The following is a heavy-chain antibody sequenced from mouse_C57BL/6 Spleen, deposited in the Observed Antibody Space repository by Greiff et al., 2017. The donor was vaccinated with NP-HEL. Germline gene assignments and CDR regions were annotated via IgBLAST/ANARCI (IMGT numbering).Heavy chain of an antibody. Sequence: EVHLVESGAELVRPGASVKLSCTASGFNIKDDYMHWVKQRPEQGLEWIGWIDPENGDTEYASKFQGKATITADTSSNTAYLQLSSLTSEDTAVYYCTTGDDSFPYWGQGTLVTVSA. CDR1: GFNIKDDY. D-gene: IGHD2-4*01. CDR3: TTGDDSFPY. CDR2: IDPENGDT. J-gene: IGHJ3*01. V-gene: IGHV14-4*01.